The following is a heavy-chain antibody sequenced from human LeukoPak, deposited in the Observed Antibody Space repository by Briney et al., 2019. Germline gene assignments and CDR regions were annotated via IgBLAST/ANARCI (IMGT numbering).Heavy chain of an antibody. CDR3: ARGPSRPGLTGYYKTCSGGSCHGWFDP. J-gene: IGHJ5*02. V-gene: IGHV4-38-2*02. CDR1: GHSISSDYY. Sequence: KASETLSLTCTVSGHSISSDYYWAWVRQPPGKGLEWIGSIYHGGSTYYGPALKSRVTISVDTSKNQFSLKLSSVTAADTAVYYCARGPSRPGLTGYYKTCSGGSCHGWFDPWGQGTLVTVSS. CDR2: IYHGGST. D-gene: IGHD2-15*01.